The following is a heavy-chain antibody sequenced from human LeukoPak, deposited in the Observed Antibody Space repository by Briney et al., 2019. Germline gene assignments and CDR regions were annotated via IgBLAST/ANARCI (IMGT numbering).Heavy chain of an antibody. CDR2: IYPADSDI. V-gene: IGHV5-51*01. Sequence: GESLKISCKGSGYSFTSYWIGWVRQMPGKGLEWMGIIYPADSDIRYSPSFEGQVTISADKSITTAYLQWSGLTASDTAMYYCARGSSDWYFDLWGRGTLVTVSS. D-gene: IGHD6-6*01. J-gene: IGHJ2*01. CDR3: ARGSSDWYFDL. CDR1: GYSFTSYW.